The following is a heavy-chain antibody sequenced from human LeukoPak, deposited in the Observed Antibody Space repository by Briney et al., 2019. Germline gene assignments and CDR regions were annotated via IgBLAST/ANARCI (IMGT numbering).Heavy chain of an antibody. V-gene: IGHV4-39*01. Sequence: SETLSLTCTVSGGSISSSTYYWGWIRQPPGKGLEWIGSIYYSGSFYYNPSLKSRVTMSVDTSKNQSSLKLSSVTAADTAVYYCARRSCSGGSCYSISWFDPWGQGTLVTVSS. CDR2: IYYSGSF. CDR1: GGSISSSTYY. J-gene: IGHJ5*02. CDR3: ARRSCSGGSCYSISWFDP. D-gene: IGHD2-15*01.